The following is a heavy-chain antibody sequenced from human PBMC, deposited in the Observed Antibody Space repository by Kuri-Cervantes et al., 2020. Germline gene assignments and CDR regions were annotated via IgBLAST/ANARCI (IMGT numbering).Heavy chain of an antibody. V-gene: IGHV4-38-2*02. CDR3: ARGRLQTSFNWYFDL. CDR2: ISHSGSP. D-gene: IGHD3-3*02. J-gene: IGHJ2*01. Sequence: ESLKISCTVSGYPINNIYYWDWIRQSPEKGLEWIGSISHSGSPYYNPSLKSRVTISVDTSKNQFSLKLSSVTAADTAVYYCARGRLQTSFNWYFDLWGRGTLVTVSS. CDR1: GYPINNIYY.